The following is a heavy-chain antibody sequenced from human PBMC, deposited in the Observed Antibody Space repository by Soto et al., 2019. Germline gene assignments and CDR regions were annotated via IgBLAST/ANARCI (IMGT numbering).Heavy chain of an antibody. CDR3: AGFGLERRRSFDY. J-gene: IGHJ4*02. Sequence: QVQLVQSGAEVKKPGASVKVSCKASGYTFTSYYMHWVRQAPGQGLEWMGIINPSGGSTSYAQKFQRRVTTARATSTSPADLELSSLRSEDTAVYYCAGFGLERRRSFDYWGQGTLVTGSS. CDR2: INPSGGST. V-gene: IGHV1-46*01. D-gene: IGHD1-1*01. CDR1: GYTFTSYY.